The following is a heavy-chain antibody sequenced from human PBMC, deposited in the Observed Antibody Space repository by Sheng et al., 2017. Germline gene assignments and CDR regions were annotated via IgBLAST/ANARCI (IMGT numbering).Heavy chain of an antibody. CDR2: ISSGGTT. Sequence: EAQLVESGGGLIQPGGSLRLSCAVSGFSVNNNYLSWVRQGPGKGLEWVSLISSGGTTYYADSVKGRFTISRDNSKNTLFLQMNSLRAEDTAVYFCAKSLFNGDYVIGHWGAGILVTVSS. CDR3: AKSLFNGDYVIGH. V-gene: IGHV3-53*01. CDR1: GFSVNNNY. D-gene: IGHD4-17*01. J-gene: IGHJ4*01.